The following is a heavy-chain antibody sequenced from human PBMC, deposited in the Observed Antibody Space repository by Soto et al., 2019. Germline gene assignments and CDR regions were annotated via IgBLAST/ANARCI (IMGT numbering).Heavy chain of an antibody. J-gene: IGHJ6*02. CDR3: AKDLAGSSSPYYYNYGMDV. CDR2: ISYDGSNK. V-gene: IGHV3-30*18. Sequence: QVQLVESGGGVVQPGRSLRLSCAASGFTFSSYGMHWVRQAPGKGLEWVAVISYDGSNKYFGDSVKGRFTISRDNSKNTLYLQVSSLRAEDTAVYYWAKDLAGSSSPYYYNYGMDVWGQGTTVTVSS. D-gene: IGHD6-6*01. CDR1: GFTFSSYG.